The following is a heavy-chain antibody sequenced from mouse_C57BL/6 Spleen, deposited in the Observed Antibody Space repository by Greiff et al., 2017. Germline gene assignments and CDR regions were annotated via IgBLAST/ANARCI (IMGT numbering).Heavy chain of an antibody. CDR2: IRNKANNHAT. CDR1: GFTFSDAW. CDR3: TRVTTVVATHWYFDV. V-gene: IGHV6-6*01. D-gene: IGHD1-1*01. J-gene: IGHJ1*03. Sequence: EVMLVESGGGLVQPGGSMKLSCAASGFTFSDAWMDWVRQSPEKGLEWVAEIRNKANNHATYYAESVKGRFTISRDDSKSSVYLQMNSLRAEDTGIYYCTRVTTVVATHWYFDVWGTGTTVTVSS.